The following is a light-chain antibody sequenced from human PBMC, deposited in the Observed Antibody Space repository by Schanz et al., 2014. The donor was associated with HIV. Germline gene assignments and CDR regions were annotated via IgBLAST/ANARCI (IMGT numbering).Light chain of an antibody. CDR1: TSDVGRYDL. CDR3: SSYTSSSTYV. CDR2: EVS. J-gene: IGLJ1*01. V-gene: IGLV2-14*02. Sequence: QSVLTQPASVSGSPGQSITISCTGTTSDVGRYDLVSWYQQHPGKAPKLMVYEVSKRPSGVSNRFSGSKSDNTASLTISGLQAEDEADYYCSSYTSSSTYVFGTGTKLTVL.